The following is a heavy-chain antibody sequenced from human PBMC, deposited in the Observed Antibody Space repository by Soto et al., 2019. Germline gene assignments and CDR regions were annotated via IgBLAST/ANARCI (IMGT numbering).Heavy chain of an antibody. CDR2: ISYDGSNK. D-gene: IGHD1-26*01. CDR3: AKDRRWALLRPGSGSYFVY. Sequence: QVQLVESGGGVVQPGRSLRLSCAASGFTFSSYGMHWVRQAPGKGLEWVAVISYDGSNKYYADSVKGRFTISRDNSKNTLYLQMNSLRAEDTAVYYCAKDRRWALLRPGSGSYFVYWGQGTLVTVSS. V-gene: IGHV3-30*18. J-gene: IGHJ4*02. CDR1: GFTFSSYG.